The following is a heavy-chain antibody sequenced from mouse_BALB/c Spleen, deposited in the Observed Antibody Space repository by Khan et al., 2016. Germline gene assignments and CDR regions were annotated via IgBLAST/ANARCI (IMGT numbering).Heavy chain of an antibody. D-gene: IGHD2-14*01. CDR3: ARDGYRYDGDYCYAMDY. CDR2: ISYDGSN. J-gene: IGHJ4*01. Sequence: QLEESGPGLVKPSQSLSLTCSVTGYSITSGYYWNWIRQFPGNKLEWMGYISYDGSNNYNPSLKNRISITRDTSKNQFFLKLNSVTTEDTATYYCARDGYRYDGDYCYAMDYWGQGTSVTVSS. V-gene: IGHV3-6*02. CDR1: GYSITSGYY.